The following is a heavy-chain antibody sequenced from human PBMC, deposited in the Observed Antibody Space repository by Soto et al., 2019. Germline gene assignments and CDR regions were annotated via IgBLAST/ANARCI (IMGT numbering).Heavy chain of an antibody. CDR3: ARESASKTGLALDI. Sequence: QVHLVQSGAEVKKPGSSVKVSCKASGDTFRNYAIDWVRQAPGQGLEWMGSIIPMFGTANYAQKFQARVTITADGATTTAFMELISVTSEDTAVYYCARESASKTGLALDIWGQGTLITVSS. V-gene: IGHV1-69*18. D-gene: IGHD3-16*01. J-gene: IGHJ4*02. CDR1: GDTFRNYA. CDR2: IIPMFGTA.